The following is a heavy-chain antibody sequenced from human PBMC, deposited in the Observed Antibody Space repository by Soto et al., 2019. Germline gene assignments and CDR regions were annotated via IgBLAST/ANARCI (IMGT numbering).Heavy chain of an antibody. V-gene: IGHV4-59*01. CDR1: GGSISSYY. D-gene: IGHD1-1*01. Sequence: SETLSLTCTVSGGSISSYYWTWIRQPPGKGLEWIGYIDYTGSTNYNPSLKSRVTISVDTSKNQFSLKLSSVTAADTAVYYCARVGGTGTTRYHYYGMDVWGQGTTVTVSS. J-gene: IGHJ6*02. CDR2: IDYTGST. CDR3: ARVGGTGTTRYHYYGMDV.